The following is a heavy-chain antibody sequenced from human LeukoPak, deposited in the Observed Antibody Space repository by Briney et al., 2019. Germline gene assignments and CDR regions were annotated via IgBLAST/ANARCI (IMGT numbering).Heavy chain of an antibody. CDR3: ASDSYRYYSGVGV. V-gene: IGHV4-39*01. CDR1: GGSIGSYY. J-gene: IGHJ6*02. D-gene: IGHD3-16*02. CDR2: LYYTGST. Sequence: SETLSLTCTISGGSIGSYYWGWIRQPPGKGLEWSASLYYTGSTYYNSSLQSRVTISMDTSKNQYSLKMRSVTAADTAVYYCASDSYRYYSGVGVWGPGITVTVSS.